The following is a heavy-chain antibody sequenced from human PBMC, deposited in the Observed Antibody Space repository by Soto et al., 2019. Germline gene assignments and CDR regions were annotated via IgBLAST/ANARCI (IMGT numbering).Heavy chain of an antibody. CDR3: ARDKDPYYYDFWRGYYSAWFDP. V-gene: IGHV3-23*01. Sequence: GGSLRLSCAASGFTFSSYAMSWVRQAPGKGLEWVSAISGSGGSTYYADSVKGRFTISRDNSKNTLYLQINSLRAEDTAVYYCARDKDPYYYDFWRGYYSAWFDPWGQGTLVTVSS. D-gene: IGHD3-3*01. CDR2: ISGSGGST. J-gene: IGHJ5*02. CDR1: GFTFSSYA.